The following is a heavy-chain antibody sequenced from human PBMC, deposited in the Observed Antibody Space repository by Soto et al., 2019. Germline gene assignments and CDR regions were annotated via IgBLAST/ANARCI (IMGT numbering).Heavy chain of an antibody. J-gene: IGHJ6*03. D-gene: IGHD6-6*01. CDR2: IWYDGSNK. CDR1: GFTFSSYG. V-gene: IGHV3-30*02. CDR3: AKEMSNYGYYYMDV. Sequence: GGSLRLSCAASGFTFSSYGMHWVRQAPGKGLEWVAVIWYDGSNKYYADSVKGRFTISRDNSKNTLYLQMNSLRAEDTAVYYCAKEMSNYGYYYMDVWGKGTTVTVSS.